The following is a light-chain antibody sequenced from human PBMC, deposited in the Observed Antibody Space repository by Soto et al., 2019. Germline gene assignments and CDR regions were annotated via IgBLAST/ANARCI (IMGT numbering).Light chain of an antibody. CDR3: SSYTSSSLVV. J-gene: IGLJ2*01. CDR2: DVS. Sequence: QSALTQRASVSGSPGQSITISCTGSSSDVGGYNYVSWYQQHPGKAPKLMIYDVSNRPSGVSNRFSGSKSGNTASLTISGLQAEDEADYYCSSYTSSSLVVFGGGTKVTVL. CDR1: SSDVGGYNY. V-gene: IGLV2-14*01.